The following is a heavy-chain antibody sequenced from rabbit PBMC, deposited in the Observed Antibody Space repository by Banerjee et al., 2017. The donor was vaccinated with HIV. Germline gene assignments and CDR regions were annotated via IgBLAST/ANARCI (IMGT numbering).Heavy chain of an antibody. CDR1: GFSFSNKYV. V-gene: IGHV1S45*01. CDR3: AGGSFYIGLNL. J-gene: IGHJ4*01. Sequence: QEQLEESGGDLVKPEGSLTLTCTASGFSFSNKYVMCWVRQAPGKGLEWIACINSSSGNTVYATWAKGRFTISKTSSTTVTLQMTSLTAADTATYFCAGGSFYIGLNLWGPGTLVTVS. CDR2: INSSSGNT. D-gene: IGHD8-1*01.